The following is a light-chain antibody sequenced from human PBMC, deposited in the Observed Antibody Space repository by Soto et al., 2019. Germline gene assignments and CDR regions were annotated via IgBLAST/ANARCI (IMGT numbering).Light chain of an antibody. J-gene: IGLJ3*02. Sequence: QSALTQPRSVSGSPGQSVTISCTGTSSDVGGYNYVSWYQQHPGKAPKLMIYDVSKRPSGVPDRFSGSKSGNTASLTSSGLQPEDEADYYCCSYAGGYTLVFGGGTKLTVL. CDR2: DVS. CDR3: CSYAGGYTLV. V-gene: IGLV2-11*01. CDR1: SSDVGGYNY.